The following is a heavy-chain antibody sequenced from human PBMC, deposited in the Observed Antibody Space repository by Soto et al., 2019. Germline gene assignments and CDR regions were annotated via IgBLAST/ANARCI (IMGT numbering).Heavy chain of an antibody. Sequence: SETLSLTCTVSGGSISSGDYYWSWIRQPPGKGLELIRYIYYSGSTYYNPSLKSRVTISVDTSKNQFSLKLSSVTAADTAVYYCARGLYDFWSGYYTGIYNWFDPWGQGTLVTVSS. V-gene: IGHV4-30-4*01. CDR3: ARGLYDFWSGYYTGIYNWFDP. D-gene: IGHD3-3*01. CDR2: IYYSGST. CDR1: GGSISSGDYY. J-gene: IGHJ5*02.